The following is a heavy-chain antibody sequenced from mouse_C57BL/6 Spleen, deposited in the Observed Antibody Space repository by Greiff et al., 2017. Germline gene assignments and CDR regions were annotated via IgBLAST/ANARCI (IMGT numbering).Heavy chain of an antibody. CDR3: ARSGYYGSSYGAMDY. Sequence: VQLQQPGAELVRPGSSVKLSCKASGYTFTSSWMHWVKQRPIQGLEWIGNIDPSDSETHYNQKFKDKATLTVDKSSSTAYMQLSSLTSEDSAVYYCARSGYYGSSYGAMDYWGQGTSVTVSS. D-gene: IGHD1-1*01. J-gene: IGHJ4*01. CDR2: IDPSDSET. V-gene: IGHV1-52*01. CDR1: GYTFTSSW.